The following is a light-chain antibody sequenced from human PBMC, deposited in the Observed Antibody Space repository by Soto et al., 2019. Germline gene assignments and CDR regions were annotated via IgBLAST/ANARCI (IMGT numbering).Light chain of an antibody. V-gene: IGKV1-39*01. CDR2: AAS. CDR3: QQSYSTPRT. CDR1: QDINVY. J-gene: IGKJ1*01. Sequence: DIKMTQSPSSVSAYIGDTVTITCRASQDINVYLNWYQQKPGEVPKLLIYAASSLQSGVPSRFSGSGSGTDFTLTISSLQPDDFATYYCQQSYSTPRTFGQGTKVDIK.